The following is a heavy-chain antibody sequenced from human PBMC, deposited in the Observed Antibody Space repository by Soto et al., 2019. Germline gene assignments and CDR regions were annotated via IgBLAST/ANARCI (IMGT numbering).Heavy chain of an antibody. V-gene: IGHV1-3*05. D-gene: IGHD2-21*02. CDR3: AGGIDVVTALDY. Sequence: QVQLVQSGAEEKKPGASVKVSCKASGYTFTSYAMHWVRQAPGQRLEWMGWINAGNGNTKYSQKFQGRVTITRHTSASTAYTETSSLRSEDTAVSSGAGGIDVVTALDYWGQGTLVTVSS. J-gene: IGHJ4*02. CDR2: INAGNGNT. CDR1: GYTFTSYA.